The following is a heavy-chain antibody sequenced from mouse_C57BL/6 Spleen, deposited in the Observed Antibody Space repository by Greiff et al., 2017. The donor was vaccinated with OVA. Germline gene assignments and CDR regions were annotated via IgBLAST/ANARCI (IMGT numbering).Heavy chain of an antibody. CDR2: IYPGDGDT. CDR1: GYAFSSYW. V-gene: IGHV1-80*01. Sequence: VKLMESGAELVKPGASVKISCKASGYAFSSYWMNWVKQRPGKGLEWIGQIYPGDGDTNYNGKFKGKATLTADKSSSTAYMQLSSLTSEDSAVYFCARWYYGSSYEDAMDYWGQGTSVTVSS. CDR3: ARWYYGSSYEDAMDY. D-gene: IGHD1-1*01. J-gene: IGHJ4*01.